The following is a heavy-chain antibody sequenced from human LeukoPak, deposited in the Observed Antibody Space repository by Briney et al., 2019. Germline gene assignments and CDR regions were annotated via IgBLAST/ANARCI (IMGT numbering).Heavy chain of an antibody. CDR3: GRLRTPPEFYFDS. CDR2: IYPDDSDT. V-gene: IGHV5-51*01. J-gene: IGHJ4*02. CDR1: GYSFTSYW. D-gene: IGHD2-15*01. Sequence: GESLKISCKGSGYSFTSYWIGWVRQMPGKGLEWMGIIYPDDSDTRYSPSFQGQVIISADKSTNTAYLQWSSLKASDTAIYYCGRLRTPPEFYFDSGAQEPLVPVPS.